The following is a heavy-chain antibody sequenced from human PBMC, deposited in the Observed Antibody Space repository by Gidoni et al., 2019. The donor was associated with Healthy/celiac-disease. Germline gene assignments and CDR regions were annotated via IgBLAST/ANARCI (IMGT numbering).Heavy chain of an antibody. CDR1: GFTFSSDA. CDR2: ISGSGGST. Sequence: EVQLLESGGGLVPRGGSLRRSCAASGFTFSSDAMSWVRQAPGKGLALVSAISGSGGSTYHADSVKGRFTISRDNSKNTLYLQMNSLRAEDTAVYYCAKPDIVVVVAATLFDYWGQGTLVTVSS. CDR3: AKPDIVVVVAATLFDY. V-gene: IGHV3-23*01. J-gene: IGHJ4*02. D-gene: IGHD2-15*01.